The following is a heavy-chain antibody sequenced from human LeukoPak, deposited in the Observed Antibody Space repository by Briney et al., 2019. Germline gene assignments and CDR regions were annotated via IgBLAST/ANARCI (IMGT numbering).Heavy chain of an antibody. D-gene: IGHD3-16*02. CDR3: ARGRDDYVWGSYRHGAFDI. V-gene: IGHV4-34*01. J-gene: IGHJ3*02. Sequence: SETLSLTCAVYGGSFSGYYWSWIRQPPGKGLEWIGEINHSGSTNYNPSLKSRVTISVDTSMNQFSLKLSSVTAADTAVYYCARGRDDYVWGSYRHGAFDIWGQGTMVTVSS. CDR1: GGSFSGYY. CDR2: INHSGST.